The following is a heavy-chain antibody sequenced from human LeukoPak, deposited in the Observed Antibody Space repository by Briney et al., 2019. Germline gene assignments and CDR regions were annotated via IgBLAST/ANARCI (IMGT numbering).Heavy chain of an antibody. D-gene: IGHD5-24*01. V-gene: IGHV4-30-2*01. J-gene: IGHJ4*02. CDR2: IYHSGST. CDR3: AREQVSVVRQVEMATIKVDYFDY. CDR1: GGSISSGGYY. Sequence: PSETLSLTCTVSGGSISSGGYYWSWIRQPPGKGLEWIGYIYHSGSTYYNPSLKSRVTISVDTSKNQFSLKLSSVTAADTAVYYCAREQVSVVRQVEMATIKVDYFDYWGQGTLVTVSS.